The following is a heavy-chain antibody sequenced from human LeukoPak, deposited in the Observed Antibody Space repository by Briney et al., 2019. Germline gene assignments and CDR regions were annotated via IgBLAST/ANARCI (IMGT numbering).Heavy chain of an antibody. CDR3: ARNSSSGWFDF. D-gene: IGHD6-19*01. Sequence: SETLSLTCTVSGDSISSHFYYWGWIRQPPGKGLEWIGSIYNSVSTFYNPSLKSRVTISVDTSKNHFSLRLTSVNVADTAVYYCARNSSSGWFDFWGQGILVTVPS. CDR2: IYNSVST. V-gene: IGHV4-39*02. CDR1: GDSISSHFYY. J-gene: IGHJ4*02.